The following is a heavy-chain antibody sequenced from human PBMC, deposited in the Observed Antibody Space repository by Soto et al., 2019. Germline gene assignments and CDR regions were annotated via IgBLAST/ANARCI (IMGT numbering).Heavy chain of an antibody. CDR2: IYRGGDT. J-gene: IGHJ4*02. V-gene: IGHV3-66*01. CDR3: ASCHWNGPNDY. CDR1: GLTVSDNY. D-gene: IGHD1-1*01. Sequence: EVQLEESGGGLVQPGGSLRLSCAASGLTVSDNYIRWVRHAPGKGLEWVSVIYRGGDTYYADSVKGRLTISRDNSKNTVYLQMNSLRDEDTAVYYCASCHWNGPNDYWGQGTLVTVSS.